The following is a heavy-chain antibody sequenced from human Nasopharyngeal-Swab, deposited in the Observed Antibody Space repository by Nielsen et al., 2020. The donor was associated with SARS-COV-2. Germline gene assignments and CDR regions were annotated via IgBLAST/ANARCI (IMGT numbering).Heavy chain of an antibody. CDR1: GFTFSFYE. CDR2: ISGGGDTI. J-gene: IGHJ4*02. D-gene: IGHD1-1*01. V-gene: IGHV3-48*03. Sequence: LSLTCAASGFTFSFYEMNWVRQAPGEGLEWVAFISGGGDTIFYADSVKGRFTISRDDAKNSLYLQLNTLRVEDTAVYYCVRELDYFDSWGQGTLVTVSS. CDR3: VRELDYFDS.